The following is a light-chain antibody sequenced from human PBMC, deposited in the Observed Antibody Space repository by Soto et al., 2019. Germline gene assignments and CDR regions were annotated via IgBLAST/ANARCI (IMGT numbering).Light chain of an antibody. CDR1: QSISRC. J-gene: IGKJ1*01. CDR2: KAS. V-gene: IGKV1-5*03. CDR3: QQYNRPWT. Sequence: DIEMTQSPATLSASVGDRVTITCRASQSISRCLAWYQQKPGKAPKLMIYKASIIESGVPSRFSGSGSGTEFTLTISSLQPDDFSTYYCQQYNRPWTFGQGTKVEIK.